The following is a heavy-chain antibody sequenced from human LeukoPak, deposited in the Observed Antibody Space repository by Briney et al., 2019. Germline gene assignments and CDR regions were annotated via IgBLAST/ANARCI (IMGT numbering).Heavy chain of an antibody. CDR1: GYTFTGYY. CDR3: ARVSRYCSGGSCYYFDY. Sequence: EASVKVSCKASGYTFTGYYMHWVRQAPGQGLEWMGWINPNSGGTNYAQKFQGWVTMTRDTSISTAYMELSRLRSDDTAVYYCARVSRYCSGGSCYYFDYWGQGTLVTVSS. J-gene: IGHJ4*02. CDR2: INPNSGGT. D-gene: IGHD2-15*01. V-gene: IGHV1-2*04.